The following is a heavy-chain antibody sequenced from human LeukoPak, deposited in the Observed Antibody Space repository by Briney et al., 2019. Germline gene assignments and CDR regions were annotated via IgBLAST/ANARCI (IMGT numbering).Heavy chain of an antibody. CDR3: ARSLIEYSSSQVYYYSGLDV. V-gene: IGHV1-8*01. J-gene: IGHJ6*02. CDR2: MNPHSGDT. Sequence: GASVKVSFKASGYPFPSYDINWVRPATGQGLAWMGWMNPHSGDTGYAQKFQGRVTMTRNTSISTAYMELSSLRSEDTAVYYCARSLIEYSSSQVYYYSGLDVWGQGTTVTVSS. D-gene: IGHD6-6*01. CDR1: GYPFPSYD.